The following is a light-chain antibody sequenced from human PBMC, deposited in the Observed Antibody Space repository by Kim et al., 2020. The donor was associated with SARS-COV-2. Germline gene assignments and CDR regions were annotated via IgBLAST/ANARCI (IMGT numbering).Light chain of an antibody. CDR3: QQYRGSPL. V-gene: IGKV3-20*01. Sequence: SLSPGERATLSCRASQSVSSSYLAWYQQKPGQAPRLLNYGASSRATGIPDRFSGSGSGTDFTLTISRLEPEDFAVYYCQQYRGSPLFGQGTKLEI. CDR2: GAS. CDR1: QSVSSSY. J-gene: IGKJ2*01.